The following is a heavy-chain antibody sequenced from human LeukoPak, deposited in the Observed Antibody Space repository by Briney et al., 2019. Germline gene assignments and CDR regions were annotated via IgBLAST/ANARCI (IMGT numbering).Heavy chain of an antibody. D-gene: IGHD3-16*01. J-gene: IGHJ6*02. CDR3: ARGGGLDV. Sequence: GGSWGPSGEALGFTFGSYWMNGARRAPGKGLEWVASINHNGNVNYYVDSVKGRFTISRDNAKNSLYLQMSNLRAEDTAVYFCARGGGLDVWGQGATVTVSS. CDR2: INHNGNVN. CDR1: GFTFGSYW. V-gene: IGHV3-7*03.